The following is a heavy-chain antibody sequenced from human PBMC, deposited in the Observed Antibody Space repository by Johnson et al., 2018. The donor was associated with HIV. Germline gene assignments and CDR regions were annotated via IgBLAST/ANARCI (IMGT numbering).Heavy chain of an antibody. Sequence: QVQLVESGGGVVQPGKSLTLSCVVSGLSFSNFGIHWVRQAPGKGPEWVAVISFDGNLKKYADSVKGRFTISRDNAKNSLYLQMNSLRTEDTAFYYCAKGVLTWEGAFDIWGQGTMVTVSS. D-gene: IGHD1-26*01. V-gene: IGHV3-30*18. CDR3: AKGVLTWEGAFDI. CDR1: GLSFSNFG. J-gene: IGHJ3*02. CDR2: ISFDGNLK.